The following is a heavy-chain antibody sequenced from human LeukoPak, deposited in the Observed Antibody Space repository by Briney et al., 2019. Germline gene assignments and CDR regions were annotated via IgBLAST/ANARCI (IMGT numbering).Heavy chain of an antibody. D-gene: IGHD6-19*01. V-gene: IGHV3-30*18. J-gene: IGHJ4*02. CDR1: GFTFSSYG. Sequence: GGSLRLSCAASGFTFSSYGMHWVRQAPGKGLEWVAVISYDGSNKYYADSVKGRFTISRDNSKNTLYLQMNSLRAEDTAVYYCAKAGYSSGDPGFDYWGQGTLVTVSS. CDR3: AKAGYSSGDPGFDY. CDR2: ISYDGSNK.